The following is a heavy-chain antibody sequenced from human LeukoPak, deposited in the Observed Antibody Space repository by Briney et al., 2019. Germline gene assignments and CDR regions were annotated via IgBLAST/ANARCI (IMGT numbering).Heavy chain of an antibody. CDR2: IYYSGST. CDR3: ATSRDGYNVYFDY. J-gene: IGHJ4*02. V-gene: IGHV4-59*01. D-gene: IGHD5-24*01. Sequence: PSETLSLTCTVSGGSISSYYWSWIRQPPGKGLEWIGYIYYSGSTNYNPSLKSRVTISVDTSKNQFSLKLSSVTAADTAVYYCATSRDGYNVYFDYWGQGTLFTVSS. CDR1: GGSISSYY.